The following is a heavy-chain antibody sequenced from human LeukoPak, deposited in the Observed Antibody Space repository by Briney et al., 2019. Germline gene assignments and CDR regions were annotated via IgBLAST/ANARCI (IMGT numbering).Heavy chain of an antibody. CDR2: ISGSGGST. Sequence: GGSLRLSCAASGFTFSSYAMSWVRQAPGKGLEWVSAISGSGGSTYYADSVKGRFTISRDNSKNTLYLQMNSLRAEDTAVYYCAKDAPVNIVVVPAASTWGQGTLVTVSS. D-gene: IGHD2-2*01. V-gene: IGHV3-23*01. J-gene: IGHJ4*02. CDR1: GFTFSSYA. CDR3: AKDAPVNIVVVPAAST.